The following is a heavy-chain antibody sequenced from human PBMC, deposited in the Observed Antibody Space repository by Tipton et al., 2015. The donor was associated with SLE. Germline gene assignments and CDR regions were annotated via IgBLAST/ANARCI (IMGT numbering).Heavy chain of an antibody. D-gene: IGHD2-8*01. CDR2: IDPSDSYT. CDR3: ARQRSAMVYGGAFDI. Sequence: QLVQSGAEVKKPGESLRISCKGSGYSFTSYWISWARQMPGKGLEWMGRIDPSDSYTNYSPSFQGHVTISADKSISTAYLQWSSLKASDTAMYYCARQRSAMVYGGAFDIWGQGTMVTVSS. J-gene: IGHJ3*02. CDR1: GYSFTSYW. V-gene: IGHV5-10-1*01.